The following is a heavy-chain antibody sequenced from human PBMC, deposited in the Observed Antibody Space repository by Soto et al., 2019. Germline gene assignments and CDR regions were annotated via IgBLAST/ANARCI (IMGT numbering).Heavy chain of an antibody. CDR2: INYSGST. V-gene: IGHV4-34*01. Sequence: PSETLSLTCAVSGGSFSGYYWGWVRQPPGKGLEWVGEINYSGSTNYNPSLKRRATISVDTSKNQVSLKVTSVTAADTAMYYCARRNYFYALDVWGQGTTVTVSS. CDR1: GGSFSGYY. J-gene: IGHJ6*02. CDR3: ARRNYFYALDV.